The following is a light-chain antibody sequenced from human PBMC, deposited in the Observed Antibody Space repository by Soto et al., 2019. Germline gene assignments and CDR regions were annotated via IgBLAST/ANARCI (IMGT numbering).Light chain of an antibody. V-gene: IGKV4-1*01. J-gene: IGKJ1*01. CDR3: QQYHSTPRT. Sequence: DIVMTQSPDSLAVSLGERATINCKSSQSLLYSSKNKDYLAWYQQKPGQPPNLLIYWASTRQSGVPDRFSGSGSGTEFTLTISSLQAKDVAVYYCQQYHSTPRTFGQGTKVEIK. CDR2: WAS. CDR1: QSLLYSSKNKDY.